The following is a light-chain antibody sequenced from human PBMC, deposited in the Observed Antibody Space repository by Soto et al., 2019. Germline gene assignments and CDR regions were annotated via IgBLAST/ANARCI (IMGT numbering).Light chain of an antibody. J-gene: IGLJ3*02. CDR1: SSDVGDYNS. CDR3: GSHTRSSTLWV. V-gene: IGLV2-14*01. CDR2: EVT. Sequence: HSALTKSASVYGSHGQSIPLSCTGSSSDVGDYNSVSWYQQHPGKAPKLVIYEVTNRPSGVSNRFYGYKSGNTASLTISGLQAEDGDNYCCGSHTRSSTLWVVGGGTKLTVL.